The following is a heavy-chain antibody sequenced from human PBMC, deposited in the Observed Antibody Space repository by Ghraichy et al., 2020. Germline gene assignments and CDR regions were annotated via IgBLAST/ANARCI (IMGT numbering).Heavy chain of an antibody. CDR1: GFTFSDQY. CDR3: ARVISTGLDV. V-gene: IGHV3-72*01. CDR2: IRNKANTYTT. J-gene: IGHJ6*02. Sequence: GGSLRLSCAASGFTFSDQYMDWVRQAPGKGLEWVGRIRNKANTYTTDYAASVQGRFTISRDDSKNSLYLQMNSLKTEDTAVYYCARVISTGLDVWGQGATVTVSS.